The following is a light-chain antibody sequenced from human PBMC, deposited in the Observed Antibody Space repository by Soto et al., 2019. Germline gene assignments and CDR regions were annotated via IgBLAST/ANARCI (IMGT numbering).Light chain of an antibody. CDR2: GES. CDR1: QSLSSRY. Sequence: DIVLTQSPGTLSLSPGDRATLSCRGSQSLSSRYLAWYQQKTGQAPRILIYGESSRATGIPDRLSGSGSGTDLNLTISRLEHEDFAVFYCHKCDSSPWTFGQGTKVDIK. V-gene: IGKV3-20*01. J-gene: IGKJ1*01. CDR3: HKCDSSPWT.